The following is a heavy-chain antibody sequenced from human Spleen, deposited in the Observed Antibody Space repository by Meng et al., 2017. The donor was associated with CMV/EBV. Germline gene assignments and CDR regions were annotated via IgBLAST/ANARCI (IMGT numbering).Heavy chain of an antibody. V-gene: IGHV2-5*01. CDR1: GLTLNTSGVG. J-gene: IGHJ5*02. Sequence: TFTGLTLNTSGVGVGRIRQKQGKALEWLALIYWNDDKRISPYLKNRLTITKDTSKNHVVLTMTNMDPVDTASYYCAHTSKVGWFDPWGQGTLVTVSS. D-gene: IGHD4-11*01. CDR3: AHTSKVGWFDP. CDR2: IYWNDDK.